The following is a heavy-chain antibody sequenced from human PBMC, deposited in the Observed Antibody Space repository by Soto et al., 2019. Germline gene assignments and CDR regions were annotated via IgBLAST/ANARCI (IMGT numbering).Heavy chain of an antibody. D-gene: IGHD6-19*01. CDR1: GGSISSYY. V-gene: IGHV4-59*12. CDR2: IYYSGST. J-gene: IGHJ6*03. Sequence: SETLALTCTVSGGSISSYYWSWIRQPPGKGLEWIGYIYYSGSTNYNPSLKSRVTISVDTSKNQFSLKLSSVTAADTAVYYCARVGSGWYRPYYYYYMDVWGKGTTVTVSS. CDR3: ARVGSGWYRPYYYYYMDV.